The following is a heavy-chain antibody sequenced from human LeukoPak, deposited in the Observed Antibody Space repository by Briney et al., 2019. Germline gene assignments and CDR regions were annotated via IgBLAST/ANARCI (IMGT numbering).Heavy chain of an antibody. CDR2: IYYSGST. CDR1: GGSISSYY. Sequence: PPETLSLTCTVSGGSISSYYWSWIRQPPGKGLEWIGYIYYSGSTNYNPSLKNRVTISVDTSKNQFSLKLSSVTAADTAVYYCARDILGMDYWGQGTLVTVSS. J-gene: IGHJ4*02. D-gene: IGHD3-10*01. V-gene: IGHV4-59*01. CDR3: ARDILGMDY.